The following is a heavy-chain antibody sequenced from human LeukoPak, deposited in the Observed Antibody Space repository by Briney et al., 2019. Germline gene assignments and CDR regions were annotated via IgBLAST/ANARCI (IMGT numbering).Heavy chain of an antibody. V-gene: IGHV1-18*01. J-gene: IGHJ6*03. CDR1: GYTFTGYG. Sequence: ASVKVSCKAFGYTFTGYGISWVRQAPGQGLEWLGWISAYNGNTNYPQKFQGRVTMTTDTSTTTAYMELRSLRSDDTAVYYCGRDPPVSLDYYYYYMDVWGEGTTVTVSS. CDR2: ISAYNGNT. CDR3: GRDPPVSLDYYYYYMDV. D-gene: IGHD5/OR15-5a*01.